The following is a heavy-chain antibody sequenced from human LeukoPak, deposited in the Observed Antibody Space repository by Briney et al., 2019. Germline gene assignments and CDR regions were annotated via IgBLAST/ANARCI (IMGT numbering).Heavy chain of an antibody. J-gene: IGHJ4*02. CDR3: AKDETRDGYNLGATDY. V-gene: IGHV3-30*18. CDR2: ISYDGSHK. D-gene: IGHD5-24*01. CDR1: GFTFSIYW. Sequence: PGGSLRLSCAASGFTFSIYWVHWVRQAPGKGLEWVAVISYDGSHKYYADSVKGRFTISRDNSKNTLYLQMNSLRAEDTAVYYCAKDETRDGYNLGATDYWGQGTLVTVSS.